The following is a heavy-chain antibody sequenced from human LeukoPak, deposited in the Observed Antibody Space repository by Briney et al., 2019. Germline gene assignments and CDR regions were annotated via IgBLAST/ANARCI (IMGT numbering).Heavy chain of an antibody. J-gene: IGHJ3*02. Sequence: SETLCLTCTVSGGSISSYYWRWIRQPPGKGLEWIGYIYYSGSTNYNPSLKSRVTISVNTSKNQFSLKLSSVTAADTAVYYCARSGFPYYYDSSGYYYAFDIWGQGTMVTVSS. V-gene: IGHV4-59*01. CDR2: IYYSGST. CDR1: GGSISSYY. CDR3: ARSGFPYYYDSSGYYYAFDI. D-gene: IGHD3-22*01.